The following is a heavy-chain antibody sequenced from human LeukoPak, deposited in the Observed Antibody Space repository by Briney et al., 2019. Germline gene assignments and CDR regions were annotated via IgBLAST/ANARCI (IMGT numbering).Heavy chain of an antibody. V-gene: IGHV4-4*07. CDR2: IYSSGRT. Sequence: PSETLSLTCTVSGASMSNSFWSWIRQPAGKGLEWIGRIYSSGRTNYNPSLKSRVTLSIDTSNNQSSLKLTSVTAADTALYYCARAPAGCGGTCSFDYWGQGTLVTVSS. J-gene: IGHJ4*02. D-gene: IGHD2-15*01. CDR3: ARAPAGCGGTCSFDY. CDR1: GASMSNSF.